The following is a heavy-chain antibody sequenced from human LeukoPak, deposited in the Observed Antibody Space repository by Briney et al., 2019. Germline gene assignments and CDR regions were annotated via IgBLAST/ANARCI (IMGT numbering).Heavy chain of an antibody. CDR1: GFTFSSYG. Sequence: GGSLRLSCAASGFTFSSYGTHWVRQAPGKGLEWVAVISYDGSNKYYADSVKGRFTISRDNSKNTLYLQMNSLRAEDTAVYYCAREDSWYAFDIWGQGTMVTVSS. V-gene: IGHV3-30*03. D-gene: IGHD6-13*01. J-gene: IGHJ3*02. CDR3: AREDSWYAFDI. CDR2: ISYDGSNK.